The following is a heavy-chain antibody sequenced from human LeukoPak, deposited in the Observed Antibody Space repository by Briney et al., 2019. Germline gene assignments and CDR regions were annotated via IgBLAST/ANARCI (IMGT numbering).Heavy chain of an antibody. J-gene: IGHJ4*02. Sequence: GGSLRLSCAASGFTFDDYTMHWVRQAPGKGLEWVSLISWDGGSTYYADSVKGRFTISRHNSKNTLYLQMNSLRAEDTAVYYCARAPEWLIFDYWGQGTLVTVSS. CDR1: GFTFDDYT. V-gene: IGHV3-43*01. CDR2: ISWDGGST. CDR3: ARAPEWLIFDY. D-gene: IGHD6-19*01.